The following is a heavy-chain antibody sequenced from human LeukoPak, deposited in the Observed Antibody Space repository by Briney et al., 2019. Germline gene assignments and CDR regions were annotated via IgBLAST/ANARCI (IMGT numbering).Heavy chain of an antibody. D-gene: IGHD3-10*01. V-gene: IGHV1-2*02. CDR2: INPNSGGT. CDR3: ARDHTYYYGSGSYPEYYFDY. Sequence: GASVKVSCKASGYTFTGYYMHWVRQAPGQGLEWMGWINPNSGGTNYAQKFQGRVTMTRDTSISTAYMELSRLRSDDTAVYYCARDHTYYYGSGSYPEYYFDYWGQGTLVTVSS. CDR1: GYTFTGYY. J-gene: IGHJ4*02.